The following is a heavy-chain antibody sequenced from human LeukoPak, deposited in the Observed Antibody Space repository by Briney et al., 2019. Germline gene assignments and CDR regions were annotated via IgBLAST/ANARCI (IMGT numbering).Heavy chain of an antibody. D-gene: IGHD3-10*01. J-gene: IGHJ4*02. V-gene: IGHV4-59*01. Sequence: SETLSLTCTVSGGSISSYYWSWIRQPPGKGLEWIGYIYYSGSTNYNPSLKSRVTISVDTSKNQFSLKLSSVTAADTAVYYCARGGYYYGSGSLASFDYWGQGTLVTVSS. CDR1: GGSISSYY. CDR2: IYYSGST. CDR3: ARGGYYYGSGSLASFDY.